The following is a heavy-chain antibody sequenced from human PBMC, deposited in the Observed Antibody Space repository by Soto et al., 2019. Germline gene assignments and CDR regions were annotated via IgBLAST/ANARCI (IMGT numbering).Heavy chain of an antibody. CDR1: GFTVSSNY. CDR3: AREIRNGYNPRDAFF. V-gene: IGHV3-53*01. CDR2: IYSGGTT. D-gene: IGHD5-12*01. Sequence: EVQLVESGGGLIQPGGSLRLSCAASGFTVSSNYRTWVRQAPEKGLEWVSVIYSGGTTFYADSVKGRFTISRDNSKNMLYLEMNSLRVEDTSMYYCAREIRNGYNPRDAFFWGQGTLVTVSS. J-gene: IGHJ4*02.